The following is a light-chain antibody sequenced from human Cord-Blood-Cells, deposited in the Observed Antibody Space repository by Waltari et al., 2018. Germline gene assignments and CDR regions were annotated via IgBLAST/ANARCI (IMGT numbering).Light chain of an antibody. CDR3: CSYAGSSMV. V-gene: IGLV2-23*02. J-gene: IGLJ3*02. Sequence: QSALTQPASVSGSPGQSITISCTGTSSDVGSYHLVSWYQQHPGKAPKLMIYEVSKRPSGVSNRFSGSKSGNTASLTISGLQAEDEADYYCCSYAGSSMVFGGGTKLTVL. CDR1: SSDVGSYHL. CDR2: EVS.